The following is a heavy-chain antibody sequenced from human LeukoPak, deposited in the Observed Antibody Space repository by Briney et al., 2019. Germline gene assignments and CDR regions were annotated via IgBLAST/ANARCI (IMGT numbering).Heavy chain of an antibody. J-gene: IGHJ3*02. V-gene: IGHV1-8*03. CDR3: ARAEGSHDAFDI. CDR1: GYTFNSYD. CDR2: MNPNSGNT. D-gene: IGHD1-26*01. Sequence: ASVKVSCKASGYTFNSYDVNWVRQATGQGLEWMGWMNPNSGNTGYAQKFQGRVTITTDESTSTAYMELSSLRSEDTAVYYCARAEGSHDAFDIWGQGTMVTVSS.